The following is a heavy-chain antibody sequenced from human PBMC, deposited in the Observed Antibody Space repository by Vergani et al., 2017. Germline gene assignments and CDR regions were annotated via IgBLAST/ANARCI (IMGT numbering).Heavy chain of an antibody. CDR1: VFTFSSYA. V-gene: IGHV3-23*01. D-gene: IGHD3-22*01. Sequence: EVQLLESGGGLVQPGGSLRLSCAASVFTFSSYAMSWVRQAPGKGLEWVSAIRYRYPSTYYADSVKGRFTISRDNSKNMLYLQMNSLRAEDTAVYYCARHSYDTTAYLLGGYECWGQGTLVSVSS. CDR3: ARHSYDTTAYLLGGYEC. CDR2: IRYRYPST. J-gene: IGHJ4*02.